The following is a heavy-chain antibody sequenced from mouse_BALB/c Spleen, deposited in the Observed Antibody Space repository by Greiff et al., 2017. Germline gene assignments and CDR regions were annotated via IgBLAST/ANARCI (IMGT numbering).Heavy chain of an antibody. Sequence: VQLQQSGAELAKPGASVKMSCKASGYTFTSYWMHWVKQRPGQGLEWIGYINPSTGYTEYNQKFKDKATLTADKSSTTAYMQLSSLTSEDSAVYYCARPVCVSTWFAYWGQGTLVTVSA. CDR3: ARPVCVSTWFAY. CDR1: GYTFTSYW. CDR2: INPSTGYT. J-gene: IGHJ3*01. V-gene: IGHV1-7*01. D-gene: IGHD1-1*01.